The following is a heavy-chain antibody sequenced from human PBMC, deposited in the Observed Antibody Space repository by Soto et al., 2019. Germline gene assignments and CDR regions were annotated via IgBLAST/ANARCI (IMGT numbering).Heavy chain of an antibody. CDR1: GGSISSGDYY. CDR2: IYYSGST. Sequence: QVQLQASGPGLVKPSQTLSLTCTVSGGSISSGDYYWSWIRQPPGKGLEWIGYIYYSGSTYYNPALKSRVTIAVDTSKNQFSLKLSSVTAADTAVYYCAREYCSGGSCYSGDYYYSGMDVWGQGTTVTVSS. V-gene: IGHV4-30-4*01. D-gene: IGHD2-15*01. CDR3: AREYCSGGSCYSGDYYYSGMDV. J-gene: IGHJ6*02.